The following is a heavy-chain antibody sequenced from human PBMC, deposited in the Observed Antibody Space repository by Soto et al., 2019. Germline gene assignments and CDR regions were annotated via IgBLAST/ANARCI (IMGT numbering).Heavy chain of an antibody. CDR1: GGTFSSYT. Sequence: QVQLVQSGAEVKKPGSSVKVSCKASGGTFSSYTISWVRQAPGQGLEWMGRIIPILGIANYAQKFQGRVTITSDKSTSTAYMELSSLRSEDTAVYYCARPVATSRLDAFDIWGQGTMVTVSS. J-gene: IGHJ3*02. CDR2: IIPILGIA. D-gene: IGHD5-12*01. V-gene: IGHV1-69*02. CDR3: ARPVATSRLDAFDI.